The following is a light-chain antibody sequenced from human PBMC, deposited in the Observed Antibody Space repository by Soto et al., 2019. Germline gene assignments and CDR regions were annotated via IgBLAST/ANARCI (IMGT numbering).Light chain of an antibody. V-gene: IGKV1-33*01. CDR1: QGIGNF. J-gene: IGKJ5*01. CDR3: RQYDDLPPT. CDR2: DAS. Sequence: IQLTQSPSSLSSSVGDIFTISCRASQGIGNFLNWYQQKPGKAPNLLIYDASNLETGVPSRFSGSGSGTDFTFTISSLQPEDIATYYCRQYDDLPPTFGQGTRLEIK.